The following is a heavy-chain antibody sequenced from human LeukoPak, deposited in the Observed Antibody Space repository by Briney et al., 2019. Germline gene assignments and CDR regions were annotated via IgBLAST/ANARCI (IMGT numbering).Heavy chain of an antibody. V-gene: IGHV4-59*01. Sequence: SETLSLTCTVSGGSISSYYWSWIRQPPGKGLEWIGYIYYSGITDHNRSLKSRVTISVDTSKNQFSLRLSSVTAADTAVYYCATGLLHFEPWGQGTLVTVSS. J-gene: IGHJ5*02. CDR3: ATGLLHFEP. CDR1: GGSISSYY. CDR2: IYYSGIT. D-gene: IGHD3-22*01.